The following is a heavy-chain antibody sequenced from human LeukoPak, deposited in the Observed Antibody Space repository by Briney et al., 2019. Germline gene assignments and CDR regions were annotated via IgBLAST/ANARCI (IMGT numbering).Heavy chain of an antibody. D-gene: IGHD6-25*01. Sequence: SETLSLTCTVYGGSFSGYYWSWIRQPPGKGLEWIGEIKHSGSTNYNPSLKSRVTISVDTSKNQFSLKLSSVTAADTAVYYCASAAVRAFDIWGQGTMVTVSS. V-gene: IGHV4-34*01. CDR3: ASAAVRAFDI. J-gene: IGHJ3*02. CDR1: GGSFSGYY. CDR2: IKHSGST.